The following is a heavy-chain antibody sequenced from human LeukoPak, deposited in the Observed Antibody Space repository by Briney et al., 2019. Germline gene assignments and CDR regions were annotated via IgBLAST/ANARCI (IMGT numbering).Heavy chain of an antibody. J-gene: IGHJ4*02. CDR1: GGSISSSSYY. V-gene: IGHV4-39*01. CDR2: IYYSGST. D-gene: IGHD6-13*01. Sequence: PSKTLSLTCTVSGGSISSSSYYWGWIRQPPGKGLEWIGSIYYSGSTYYNPSLKSRVTISVDTSKNQFSLKLSSVTAADTAVYYCARVDSSSWYRYFDYWGQGTLVTVSS. CDR3: ARVDSSSWYRYFDY.